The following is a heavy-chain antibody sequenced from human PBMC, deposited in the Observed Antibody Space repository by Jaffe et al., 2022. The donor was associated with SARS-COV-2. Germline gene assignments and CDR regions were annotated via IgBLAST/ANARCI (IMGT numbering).Heavy chain of an antibody. V-gene: IGHV4-59*01. CDR1: GGSISSYY. D-gene: IGHD3-22*01. J-gene: IGHJ5*02. CDR3: ARDSGGSGYYPWEAEGWFDP. Sequence: QVQLQESGPGLVKPSETLSLTCTVSGGSISSYYWSWIRQPPGKGLEWIGYIYYSGSTNYNPSLKSRVTISVDTSKNQFSLKLSSVTAADTAVYYCARDSGGSGYYPWEAEGWFDPWGQGTLVTVSS. CDR2: IYYSGST.